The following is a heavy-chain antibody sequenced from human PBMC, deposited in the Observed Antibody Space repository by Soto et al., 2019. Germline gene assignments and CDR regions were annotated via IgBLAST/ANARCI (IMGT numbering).Heavy chain of an antibody. J-gene: IGHJ5*02. CDR2: IWYDGSNK. V-gene: IGHV3-33*01. Sequence: GGSLRLSCAASGFTFSSYGMHWVRQAPGKGLEWVAVIWYDGSNKYYADSVKGRFTISRDNSKNTLYLQMNSLRAEDTAVYYCARSGSSSYPFDPWGQGTLVTVSS. CDR1: GFTFSSYG. D-gene: IGHD6-13*01. CDR3: ARSGSSSYPFDP.